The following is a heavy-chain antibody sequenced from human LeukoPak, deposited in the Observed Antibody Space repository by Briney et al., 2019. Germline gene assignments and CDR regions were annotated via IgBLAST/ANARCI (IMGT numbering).Heavy chain of an antibody. Sequence: GGSLRLSCAASGFTFSSYSMNRVRQAPGKGLEWVSSISSSSSYIYYADSVKGRFTISRDNAKNSLYLQMHSLRAEDTAVYYCARVAKSGYYFDYWGQGTLVTVSS. V-gene: IGHV3-21*01. CDR2: ISSSSSYI. D-gene: IGHD5-12*01. J-gene: IGHJ4*02. CDR1: GFTFSSYS. CDR3: ARVAKSGYYFDY.